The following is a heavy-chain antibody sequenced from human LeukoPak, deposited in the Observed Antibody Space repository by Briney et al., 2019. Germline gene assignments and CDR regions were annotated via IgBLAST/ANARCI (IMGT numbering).Heavy chain of an antibody. D-gene: IGHD1-26*01. J-gene: IGHJ4*02. CDR1: GGSISSYY. CDR3: ARDTSKWELLYYFDS. CDR2: IYTSGST. V-gene: IGHV4-4*07. Sequence: SETLSLTCTVSGGSISSYYWSWIRQPAGKGLEWIGRIYTSGSTNYNPSLKSRVTMSVDTSKNQFSLKLSSVTAADTAVYYCARDTSKWELLYYFDSWGQGTLVTVSS.